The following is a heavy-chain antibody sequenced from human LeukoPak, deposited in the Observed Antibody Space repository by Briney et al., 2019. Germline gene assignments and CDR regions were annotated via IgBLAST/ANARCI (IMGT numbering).Heavy chain of an antibody. Sequence: KPGGSLRLSCAVSGFTFSSYSMNWVRQAPGKGLEWVSSISSSSSYIYYADSVKGRFTISRDNAKNSLYLQMNSLRAEDTAVYYCARDWSSSWNNAFDIWGQGTMVTVSS. CDR2: ISSSSSYI. J-gene: IGHJ3*02. V-gene: IGHV3-21*01. D-gene: IGHD6-13*01. CDR3: ARDWSSSWNNAFDI. CDR1: GFTFSSYS.